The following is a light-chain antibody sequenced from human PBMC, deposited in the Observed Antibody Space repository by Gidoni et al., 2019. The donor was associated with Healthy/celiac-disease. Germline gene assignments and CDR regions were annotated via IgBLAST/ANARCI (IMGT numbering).Light chain of an antibody. CDR2: DAS. V-gene: IGKV3-11*01. CDR1: HNVSSN. Sequence: EIVLTQAPAILSLAQGERATHSCSASHNVSSNLAWYQQKPGHAPRLIINDASNMATGNPARFSGSESGTDFTLTISRLYPDVFAVYYCQQSSKWRITFGQGTRLEIK. J-gene: IGKJ5*01. CDR3: QQSSKWRIT.